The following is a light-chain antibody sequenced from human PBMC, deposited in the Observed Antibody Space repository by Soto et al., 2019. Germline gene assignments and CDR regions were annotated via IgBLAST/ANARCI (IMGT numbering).Light chain of an antibody. CDR3: LHYGSSVST. CDR1: QSISSGH. J-gene: IGKJ4*01. V-gene: IGKV3-20*01. Sequence: ENVLAQSPGTLSLSPGDRATLTCRANQSISSGHLAWYQQRRGQAPRLLIFLASRRATGIPARFSGSGSGTDFSLTITTLEPEDFAVYYCLHYGSSVSTFGRGTTVELK. CDR2: LAS.